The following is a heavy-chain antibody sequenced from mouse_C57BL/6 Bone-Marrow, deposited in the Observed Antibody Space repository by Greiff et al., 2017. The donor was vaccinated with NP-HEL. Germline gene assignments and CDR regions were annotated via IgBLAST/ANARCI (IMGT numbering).Heavy chain of an antibody. CDR2: IDPSDSET. CDR1: GYTFTSYW. CDR3: AREGGNYYGSRSVAY. V-gene: IGHV1-52*01. Sequence: QVHVKQPGAELVRPGSSVKLSCKASGYTFTSYWMHWVKQRPIQGLEWIGNIDPSDSETHYNQKFKDKATLTVDQSSSTAYMQLSSLTSEDSAVYYCAREGGNYYGSRSVAYWGQGTLVTVSA. J-gene: IGHJ3*01. D-gene: IGHD1-1*01.